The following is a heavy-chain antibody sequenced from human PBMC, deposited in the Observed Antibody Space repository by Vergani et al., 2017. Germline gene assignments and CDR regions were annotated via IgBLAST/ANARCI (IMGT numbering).Heavy chain of an antibody. Sequence: EVELVQSGPEMRKPGESVKISCKGSEYIFGNYWIGWVRQMPGKGLEWMGIIHPADSDTRYSPSFQGQVTISVDKSISTAYLQRSSLRASDSAMYYCARLXGRDSSGSKYFDYWGQGTLVTVSS. V-gene: IGHV5-51*03. CDR3: ARLXGRDSSGSKYFDY. J-gene: IGHJ4*02. D-gene: IGHD3-22*01. CDR2: IHPADSDT. CDR1: EYIFGNYW.